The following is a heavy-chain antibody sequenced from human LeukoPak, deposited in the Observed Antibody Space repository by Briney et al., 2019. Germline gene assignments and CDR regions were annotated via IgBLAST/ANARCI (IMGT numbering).Heavy chain of an antibody. CDR2: INKDGSEK. D-gene: IGHD2-21*02. CDR1: GFTFSTYS. CDR3: ARGFQRGDSPV. Sequence: GGSLRLSCAASGFTFSTYSLSWLRQPLGKGLEWVAKINKDGSEKGYVDSVKGRFTISRDNAKGSLYLQLDSLRAEDTAVYYCARGFQRGDSPVWGQGTPVTVSS. V-gene: IGHV3-7*01. J-gene: IGHJ4*02.